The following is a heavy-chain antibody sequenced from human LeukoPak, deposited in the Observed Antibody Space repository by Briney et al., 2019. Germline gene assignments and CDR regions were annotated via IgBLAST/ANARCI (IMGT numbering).Heavy chain of an antibody. CDR2: IKQDGSEK. J-gene: IGHJ4*02. CDR3: ARGTNYYDSTGMSD. D-gene: IGHD3-22*01. Sequence: PGGSLRLSCAASGFTFSSYWMSWVRQAPGKGLEWVANIKQDGSEKYYVDSVKGRFTISRDNSKNTLYLQMNSLRVEDTAVYYCARGTNYYDSTGMSDWGQGTLVTVSS. V-gene: IGHV3-7*01. CDR1: GFTFSSYW.